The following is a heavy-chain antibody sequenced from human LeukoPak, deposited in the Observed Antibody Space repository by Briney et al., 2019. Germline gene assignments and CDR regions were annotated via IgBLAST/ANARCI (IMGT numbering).Heavy chain of an antibody. D-gene: IGHD3-10*01. J-gene: IGHJ4*02. CDR2: INPNSGGT. V-gene: IGHV1-2*02. Sequence: ASVKVSCKASGYTFTGYYMHWVRQAPGQGLEWMGWINPNSGGTNYAQKFQGRVTMTRDTSISTAYMELSRLRSDDTAVYCCARWISYGSGSYYEYYFDYWGQGTLVTVSS. CDR3: ARWISYGSGSYYEYYFDY. CDR1: GYTFTGYY.